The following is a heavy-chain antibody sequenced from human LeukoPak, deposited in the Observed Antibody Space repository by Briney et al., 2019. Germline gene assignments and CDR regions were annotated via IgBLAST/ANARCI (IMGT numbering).Heavy chain of an antibody. J-gene: IGHJ3*02. V-gene: IGHV4-59*01. Sequence: SETLSLTCTVSNGSISSYYWGWIRQPPGKGLEWIGSVSYSGSTNYNPSLQSRVTISVDMSKNQFSLKLTSVTAADTAVYYCARGRHTHLGIPIFRHAFDIWGQGTMVTVSS. CDR2: VSYSGST. D-gene: IGHD3-3*01. CDR3: ARGRHTHLGIPIFRHAFDI. CDR1: NGSISSYY.